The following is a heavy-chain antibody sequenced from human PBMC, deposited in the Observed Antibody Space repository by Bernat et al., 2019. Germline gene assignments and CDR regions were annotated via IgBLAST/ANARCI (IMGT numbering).Heavy chain of an antibody. J-gene: IGHJ4*02. Sequence: EVQLVESGGGLVKPGGSLRLACAASGFTFNNAWMNWVRQAPGKGLEWVGRIKSKTDGGPTNYAAPVNSRFTISRDDSKSTLYLQLNSLKAEDSAVYFCTTGGWDLRLWGQGTLVTVSS. CDR2: IKSKTDGGPT. V-gene: IGHV3-15*07. CDR3: TTGGWDLRL. D-gene: IGHD1-26*01. CDR1: GFTFNNAW.